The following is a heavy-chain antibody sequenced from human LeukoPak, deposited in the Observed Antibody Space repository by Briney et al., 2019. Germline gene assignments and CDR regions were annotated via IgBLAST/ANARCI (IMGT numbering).Heavy chain of an antibody. J-gene: IGHJ5*02. V-gene: IGHV1-2*02. D-gene: IGHD3-16*01. CDR1: GYTFTGYY. CDR2: INPKNGGS. Sequence: ASVKVSCKASGYTFTGYYMHWVRQAPGQGLEWVGWINPKNGGSNYAQKFQGRVTMTRDRSISTAYMELSRLTSDDTAVYYCARASFWESPINWFAPWGQGTLVTVSS. CDR3: ARASFWESPINWFAP.